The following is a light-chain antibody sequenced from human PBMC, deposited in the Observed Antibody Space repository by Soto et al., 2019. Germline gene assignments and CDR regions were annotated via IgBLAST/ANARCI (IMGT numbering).Light chain of an antibody. CDR2: DAS. CDR3: QQRSNWPLT. J-gene: IGKJ4*01. CDR1: QSVRSY. Sequence: EIVLTQSPATLSLSPGERATLSCRASQSVRSYLAWYQQKPGQAPRLLIYDASNRATGIPARFSGSGSGTDLTLTISRLEPEDFAVYYCQQRSNWPLTFGGGTKVEIQ. V-gene: IGKV3-11*01.